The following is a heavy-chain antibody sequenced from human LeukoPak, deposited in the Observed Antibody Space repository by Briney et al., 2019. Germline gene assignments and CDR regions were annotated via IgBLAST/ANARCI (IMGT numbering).Heavy chain of an antibody. D-gene: IGHD6-19*01. V-gene: IGHV3-23*01. Sequence: GGSLRLSCAASGFTFSIYAMSWVRQAPGKGLEWVSAISGSGGSTYYADSVKGRFTISRDNSKNTLYLQMNSLRAEDTAVYYCAKDGQQWLVTGYFDYWGQGTLVTVSS. CDR3: AKDGQQWLVTGYFDY. J-gene: IGHJ4*02. CDR2: ISGSGGST. CDR1: GFTFSIYA.